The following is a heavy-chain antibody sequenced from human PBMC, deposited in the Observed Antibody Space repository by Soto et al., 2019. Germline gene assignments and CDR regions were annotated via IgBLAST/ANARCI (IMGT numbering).Heavy chain of an antibody. Sequence: PSETLSLTCTVSGGAVSSGTNYWSWIRQPPGKGLEWIGHIYFTGSTNYNPSLKSRVTMSLDTSRNQFSLKLSSVTAADTAVYYCTRGPPRVQWFDPWGLGTLVTVPQ. CDR3: TRGPPRVQWFDP. J-gene: IGHJ5*02. CDR2: IYFTGST. CDR1: GGAVSSGTNY. V-gene: IGHV4-61*01.